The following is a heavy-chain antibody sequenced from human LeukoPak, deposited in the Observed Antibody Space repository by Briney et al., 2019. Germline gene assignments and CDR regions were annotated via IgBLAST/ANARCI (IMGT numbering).Heavy chain of an antibody. D-gene: IGHD5-24*01. CDR3: ARGRDRSKAGDH. J-gene: IGHJ4*02. Sequence: SETLSLTCAVYGGSCSDYYCSWIRQPPGKGLEWIGEIHPYGTFYYNSSLRSRLTISIDTSKTQFSLRLTSVTAADTAFYYCARGRDRSKAGDHWGQGTLVTVSS. V-gene: IGHV4-34*01. CDR1: GGSCSDYY. CDR2: IHPYGTF.